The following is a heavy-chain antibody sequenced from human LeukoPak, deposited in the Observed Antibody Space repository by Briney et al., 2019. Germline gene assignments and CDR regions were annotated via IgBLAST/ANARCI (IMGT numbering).Heavy chain of an antibody. D-gene: IGHD1-26*01. CDR1: GFTFSSYW. CDR2: ISQDGSVK. J-gene: IGHJ4*02. V-gene: IGHV3-7*01. Sequence: GGSLRLSCAASGFTFSSYWMTWVRQAPGKGLERVASISQDGSVKNYVDSVKGRFTISRDNGKNSLYLQMDSLGAEDTAMYYCARDIPGGTTTLDYWGQGTLVTVSS. CDR3: ARDIPGGTTTLDY.